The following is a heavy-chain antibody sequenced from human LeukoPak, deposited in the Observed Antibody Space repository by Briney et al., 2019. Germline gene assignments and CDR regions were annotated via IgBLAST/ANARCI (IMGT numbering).Heavy chain of an antibody. J-gene: IGHJ5*02. Sequence: GGSLRLSCAASGFTVSSNYMSWVRQAPGKGLEWVSVIYSCGSTYYADSVKGRFTISRDNSKNTLYLQMNSLRAEDTAVYYCARDPDNDYGDYLNWFDPWGQGTLVTVSS. CDR1: GFTVSSNY. V-gene: IGHV3-66*03. D-gene: IGHD4-17*01. CDR2: IYSCGST. CDR3: ARDPDNDYGDYLNWFDP.